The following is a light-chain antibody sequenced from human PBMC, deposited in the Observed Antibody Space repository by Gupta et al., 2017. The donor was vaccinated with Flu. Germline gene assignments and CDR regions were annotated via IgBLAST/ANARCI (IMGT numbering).Light chain of an antibody. CDR3: QQRGNWPPFT. CDR2: DAS. V-gene: IGKV3-11*01. J-gene: IGKJ3*01. Sequence: GTLSLSPGERATLSCSASQSVGTYLAWYQHKPGQAPRLLIYDASNRATGIPGRFSGSGSGTDFTLTISSLEPEDFAVYYCQQRGNWPPFTFGPGTKVDMK. CDR1: QSVGTY.